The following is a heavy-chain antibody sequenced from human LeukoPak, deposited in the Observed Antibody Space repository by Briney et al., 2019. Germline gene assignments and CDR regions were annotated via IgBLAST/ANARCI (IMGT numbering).Heavy chain of an antibody. CDR3: ARLVWNCSSTSCSHWFDP. CDR2: IYYSGST. CDR1: GGSISSGGYY. Sequence: SETLSLTCTVSGGSISSGGYYWSWIRQHPGKGLEWIGYIYYSGSTYYNPSLKSRVTISVDTSKNQFSLKLSSVTAADTAVYYCARLVWNCSSTSCSHWFDPWGQGTLVTVSS. J-gene: IGHJ5*02. V-gene: IGHV4-31*03. D-gene: IGHD2-2*01.